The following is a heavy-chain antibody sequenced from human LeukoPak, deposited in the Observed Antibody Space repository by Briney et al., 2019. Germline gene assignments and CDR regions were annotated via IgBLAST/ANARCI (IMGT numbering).Heavy chain of an antibody. CDR3: ARLSDYYDSSGYYYSDY. CDR1: GYSFTSYW. CDR2: IYPGDSDT. D-gene: IGHD3-22*01. Sequence: GESLKISCKGSGYSFTSYWIGWVRQMPGKGLEWMGIIYPGDSDTRYSPSFQARVTISADKSITTAYLQWSSLKASDTAMYYCARLSDYYDSSGYYYSDYWGQGTLVTVSS. J-gene: IGHJ4*02. V-gene: IGHV5-51*01.